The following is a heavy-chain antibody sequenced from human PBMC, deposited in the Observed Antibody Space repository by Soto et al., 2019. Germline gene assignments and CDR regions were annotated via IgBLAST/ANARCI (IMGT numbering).Heavy chain of an antibody. CDR3: ARRSVFQLRGMDV. CDR2: IYHSGST. Sequence: QVQLQESGPGLVKPSGTLSLTCAVSGGSISSSNWWSWVRQPPGKGLEWIGEIYHSGSTNYNPSLKGRVXXSXDXXKNQFSLKLSSVTAADTAVYYCARRSVFQLRGMDVWGQGTTVTVSS. V-gene: IGHV4-4*02. CDR1: GGSISSSNW. J-gene: IGHJ6*02. D-gene: IGHD2-2*01.